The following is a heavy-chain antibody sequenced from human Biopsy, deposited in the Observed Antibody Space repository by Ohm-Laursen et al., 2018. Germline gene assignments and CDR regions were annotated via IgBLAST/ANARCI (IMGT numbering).Heavy chain of an antibody. V-gene: IGHV4-39*01. CDR2: IYNTETT. J-gene: IGHJ5*02. Sequence: GTLSLTWTVSGGSISSSTTYYWAWLRQPPGKGLEWIGSIYNTETTFYNPSLKSRVTISVDTSTNQFSLKVSSVTAADTALYFCARHPTGFWFDPWGHGTLATVSS. CDR1: GGSISSSTTYY. CDR3: ARHPTGFWFDP.